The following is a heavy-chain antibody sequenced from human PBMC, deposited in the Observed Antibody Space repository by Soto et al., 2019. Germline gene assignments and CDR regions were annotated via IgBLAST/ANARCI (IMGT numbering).Heavy chain of an antibody. CDR3: AKWGGDDFGTAMDV. CDR1: GGSISSSNW. D-gene: IGHD5-12*01. Sequence: QVQLQESGPGLVKPSGTLSLTCAVAGGSISSSNWWSWVRQPPGKGLEWIGEIYHSGSTNYNPSLKGRVTISVDKSKTQCSLKLNSVTAADTAVYYCAKWGGDDFGTAMDVWGQGTTVTVSS. CDR2: IYHSGST. V-gene: IGHV4-4*02. J-gene: IGHJ6*02.